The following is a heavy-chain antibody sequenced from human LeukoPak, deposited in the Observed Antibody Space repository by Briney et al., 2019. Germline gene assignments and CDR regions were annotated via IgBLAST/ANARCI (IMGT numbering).Heavy chain of an antibody. J-gene: IGHJ4*02. Sequence: GGSLRLSCVVSGFMFNNYWMSWVRQAPGKGLEWVATIRQDGSDKYFLDSVRGRFTISRDSAENSLYLQMNSLRAEDTAVYYCARDKGFGGSSFDYWGQGTLVTVSS. D-gene: IGHD3-10*01. V-gene: IGHV3-7*01. CDR2: IRQDGSDK. CDR3: ARDKGFGGSSFDY. CDR1: GFMFNNYW.